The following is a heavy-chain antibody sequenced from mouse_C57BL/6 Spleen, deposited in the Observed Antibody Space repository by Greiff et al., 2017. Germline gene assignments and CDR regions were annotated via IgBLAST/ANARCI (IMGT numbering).Heavy chain of an antibody. D-gene: IGHD1-1*01. CDR3: ASPIYYDSSFWYFGV. V-gene: IGHV1-9*01. CDR1: GYTFTGYW. J-gene: IGHJ1*03. Sequence: VQLQQSGAELMKPGASVKLSCKATGYTFTGYWIEWVKQRPGHGLEWIVQILPGSGSTNYNEKFKGKATLTADTSSNTAYMQLSSLTTEDSAIYYCASPIYYDSSFWYFGVWGTGTTVTVSS. CDR2: ILPGSGST.